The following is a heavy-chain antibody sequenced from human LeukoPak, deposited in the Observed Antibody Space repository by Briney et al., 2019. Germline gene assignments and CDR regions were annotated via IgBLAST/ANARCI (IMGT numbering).Heavy chain of an antibody. Sequence: GGSLRLSCAASGFNFNTYGIHWVRQAPGKGLEWVSSITSSSIHTFYADSVRGRFTISRDNAKNSLYLQMNSLRAEDTAVYYCAKSITMIVVDNFDYWGQGTLVTVSS. D-gene: IGHD3-22*01. J-gene: IGHJ4*02. V-gene: IGHV3-21*04. CDR2: ITSSSIHT. CDR1: GFNFNTYG. CDR3: AKSITMIVVDNFDY.